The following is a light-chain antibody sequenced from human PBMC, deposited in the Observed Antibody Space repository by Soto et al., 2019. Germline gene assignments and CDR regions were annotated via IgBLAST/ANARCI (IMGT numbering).Light chain of an antibody. J-gene: IGKJ4*01. CDR2: HAS. CDR1: QSMNNH. Sequence: EIGMPQSPATLSVSPGERATLSCRASQSMNNHLDRYQQKPGQAPRLLIYHASTWATGIPARFSGSGSGTAFTLTISSLPSEDFAFDYGPQYNNWPLNFGGGTKVLIK. V-gene: IGKV3-15*01. CDR3: PQYNNWPLN.